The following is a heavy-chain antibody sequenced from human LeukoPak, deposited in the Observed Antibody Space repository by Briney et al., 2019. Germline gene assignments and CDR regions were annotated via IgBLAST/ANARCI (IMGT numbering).Heavy chain of an antibody. CDR2: IIPIFGTA. D-gene: IGHD3-10*01. Sequence: SVKVSCKASGGTFSSYAISWVRQAPGQGLEWMGGIIPIFGTANYAQKFQGRVTITTDESTSTAYMELSSLRSEDTAVYYCARLQYGLLWFGEPDAGAFGIWGQGTMVTVSS. CDR1: GGTFSSYA. J-gene: IGHJ3*02. CDR3: ARLQYGLLWFGEPDAGAFGI. V-gene: IGHV1-69*05.